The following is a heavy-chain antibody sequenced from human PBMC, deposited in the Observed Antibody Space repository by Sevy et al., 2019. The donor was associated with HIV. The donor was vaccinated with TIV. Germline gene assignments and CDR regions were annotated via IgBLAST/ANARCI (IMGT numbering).Heavy chain of an antibody. CDR2: ISGSGGST. CDR3: AKDSGITMIVVVDNWFDP. V-gene: IGHV3-23*01. CDR1: GFTFSSYA. Sequence: GGSLRLSCAASGFTFSSYAMSWVRQAPGKGLEWVSAISGSGGSTYYADSVKGRFTISRDNSKNTPYLQMNSLRAEDTAVYYCAKDSGITMIVVVDNWFDPWGQGTLVTVSS. D-gene: IGHD3-22*01. J-gene: IGHJ5*02.